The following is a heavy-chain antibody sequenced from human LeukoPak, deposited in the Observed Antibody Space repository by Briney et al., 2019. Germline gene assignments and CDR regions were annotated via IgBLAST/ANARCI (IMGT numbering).Heavy chain of an antibody. D-gene: IGHD6-19*01. CDR1: DDSITMYY. Sequence: SETLSLTCSVSDDSITMYYWTWIRQSPGKGLEWIGRIYTSGSTNYNPSLKSRVTISVDTSKNQFSLKLSSVTAADTAVYYCARSSSSGWGFRFDPWGQGTLVTVSS. CDR2: IYTSGST. J-gene: IGHJ5*02. CDR3: ARSSSSGWGFRFDP. V-gene: IGHV4-4*07.